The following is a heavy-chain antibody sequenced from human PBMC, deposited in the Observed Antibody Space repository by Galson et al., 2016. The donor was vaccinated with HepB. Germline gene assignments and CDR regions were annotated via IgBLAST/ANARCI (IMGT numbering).Heavy chain of an antibody. J-gene: IGHJ6*02. Sequence: QAPGKGLEWVAVTWYDGINKYYADSVKGRFTISRDYSKNTLYLQMNSLRVDDTAVYYCARASQPYCSSTSCYAGCYHYYGMDVWGQGTTVTVSS. V-gene: IGHV3-33*01. CDR3: ARASQPYCSSTSCYAGCYHYYGMDV. CDR2: TWYDGINK. D-gene: IGHD2-2*01.